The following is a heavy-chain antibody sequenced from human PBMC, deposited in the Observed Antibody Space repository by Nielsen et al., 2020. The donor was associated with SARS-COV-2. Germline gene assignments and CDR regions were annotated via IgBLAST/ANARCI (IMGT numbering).Heavy chain of an antibody. CDR3: ARDMEAVAGTTWYYGMDV. D-gene: IGHD6-19*01. J-gene: IGHJ6*02. V-gene: IGHV3-7*03. CDR2: IKQDGSEK. CDR1: GFTFSSYW. Sequence: GESLKISCAASGFTFSSYWMSWVRQAPGKGLEWVANIKQDGSEKYYVDSVKGRFTISRDNAKNSLYLQMHSLRAEDTAVYYCARDMEAVAGTTWYYGMDVWGQGTTVTVSS.